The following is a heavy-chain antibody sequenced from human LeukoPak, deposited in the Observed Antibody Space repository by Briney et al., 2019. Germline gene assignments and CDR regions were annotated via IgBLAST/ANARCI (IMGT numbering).Heavy chain of an antibody. J-gene: IGHJ4*02. CDR3: ARGHSSGWASPFDY. CDR2: TNADGSST. CDR1: GFTFSTYW. V-gene: IGHV3-74*01. Sequence: GGSLRLSCAASGFTFSTYWMHWVRHAPGKGLVWVSRTNADGSSTSYADSVKGRFTISRDNSKNTLYLQMNSLRAEDTAVYYCARGHSSGWASPFDYWGQGTLVTVSS. D-gene: IGHD6-19*01.